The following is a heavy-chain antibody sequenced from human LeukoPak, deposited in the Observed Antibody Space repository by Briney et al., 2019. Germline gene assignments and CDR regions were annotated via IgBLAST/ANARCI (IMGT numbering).Heavy chain of an antibody. CDR2: IYYSGST. CDR3: ARQVVRFLEWPV. CDR1: GGSISSSSYY. V-gene: IGHV4-39*01. J-gene: IGHJ4*02. Sequence: PSETLSLTCTVSGGSISSSSYYWGWIRQPPGKGLEWIGSIYYSGSTYYNPSLKSRVTISVDTSKNQFSLKLSSVTAADTAVYYCARQVVRFLEWPVWGQGTLVTVSS. D-gene: IGHD3-3*01.